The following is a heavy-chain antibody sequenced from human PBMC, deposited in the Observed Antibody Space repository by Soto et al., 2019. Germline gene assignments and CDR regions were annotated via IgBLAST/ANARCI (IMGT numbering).Heavy chain of an antibody. V-gene: IGHV4-34*01. CDR3: ARGLVTGTTPFDY. D-gene: IGHD1-7*01. CDR1: Y. Sequence: YWIGWVRQMPGKGLEWIGEINHSGSTNYNPSLKSRVTISVDTSKNQFSLKLSSVTAADTAVYYCARGLVTGTTPFDYWGQGTLVTVSS. J-gene: IGHJ4*02. CDR2: INHSGST.